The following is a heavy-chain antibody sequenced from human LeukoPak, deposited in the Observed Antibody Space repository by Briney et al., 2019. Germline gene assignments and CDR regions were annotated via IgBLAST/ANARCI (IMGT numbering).Heavy chain of an antibody. J-gene: IGHJ4*02. CDR2: ISYDGSNK. CDR1: GFTFSSYA. CDR3: AGGSIPD. D-gene: IGHD2-2*01. Sequence: PGGSLRLSCAASGFTFSSYAMHWVRQAPGKGLEWVAVISYDGSNKYYADSVKGRFTISRDNSKNTLYLQMNSLRAEDTAVYYCAGGSIPDWGQRTLVTVSS. V-gene: IGHV3-30*04.